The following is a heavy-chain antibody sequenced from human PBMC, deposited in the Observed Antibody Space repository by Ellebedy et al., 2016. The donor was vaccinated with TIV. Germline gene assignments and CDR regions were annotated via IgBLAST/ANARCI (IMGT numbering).Heavy chain of an antibody. Sequence: GESLKISXAASGFTFSSYSMNWVRQAPGKGLEWVANIKQDGSEKYYVDSVKGRFTISRENAKNALYLQMNSLRVEDTAVYYCARAGGPGTVDYWGEGTLVTVSS. V-gene: IGHV3-7*04. J-gene: IGHJ4*02. CDR2: IKQDGSEK. CDR1: GFTFSSYS. CDR3: ARAGGPGTVDY. D-gene: IGHD6-13*01.